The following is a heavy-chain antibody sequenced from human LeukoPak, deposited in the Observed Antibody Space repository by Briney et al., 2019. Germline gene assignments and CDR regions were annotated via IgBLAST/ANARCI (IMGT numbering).Heavy chain of an antibody. J-gene: IGHJ4*02. D-gene: IGHD5-18*01. CDR1: GFTFTSSA. CDR2: IVVGSGNT. V-gene: IGHV1-58*02. CDR3: AAGHAVDTAMASFDH. Sequence: SVKVSCTASGFTFTSSARQWVRQARGQRLEWIGWIVVGSGNTNYAQKFQERVTITRDMSTSTAYMDLSSLRSEDTAVYYCAAGHAVDTAMASFDHWGQGTLVTVSS.